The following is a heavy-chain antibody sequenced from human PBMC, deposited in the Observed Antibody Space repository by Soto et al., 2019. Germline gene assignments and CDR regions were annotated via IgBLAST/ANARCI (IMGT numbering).Heavy chain of an antibody. J-gene: IGHJ4*02. Sequence: QVQLQQWGAGLLKPSETLSLTCAVYGGSFSGYYWSWIRQPPGKGLEWIGEINHSGSTNYNPSLKSRVTISVDTSKIQFSLKLSSVTAADTAVYYCARRYSGSYDYWGQGTLVTVSS. CDR2: INHSGST. CDR3: ARRYSGSYDY. CDR1: GGSFSGYY. V-gene: IGHV4-34*01. D-gene: IGHD1-26*01.